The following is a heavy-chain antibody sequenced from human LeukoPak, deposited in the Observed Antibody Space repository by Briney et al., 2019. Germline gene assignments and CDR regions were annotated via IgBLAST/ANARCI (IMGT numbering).Heavy chain of an antibody. D-gene: IGHD1-14*01. CDR2: ISVGSGNT. CDR1: GYSFVNYG. V-gene: IGHV1-18*01. CDR3: ARDSDHEVDY. J-gene: IGHJ4*02. Sequence: ASVRVSCKASGYSFVNYGVSWVRQAPGQGLEWLGWISVGSGNTHYAQSFQGRVTMTRDKSTSTVYMDLSSLTSDDTAVYYCARDSDHEVDYWGQGIPVSVSS.